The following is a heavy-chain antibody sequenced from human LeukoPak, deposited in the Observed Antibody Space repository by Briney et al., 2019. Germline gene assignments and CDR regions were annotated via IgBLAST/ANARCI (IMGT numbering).Heavy chain of an antibody. CDR3: ARISPQYYAFWSGYPYYFDY. Sequence: SETLSLTCAVYGGSFSGYYWSWIRQPPGKGLEWIGEINHSGSTNYNPSLKSRVTISVDTSKNQFSLKLSSVTAADTAVYYCARISPQYYAFWSGYPYYFDYWGQGTLVTVSS. J-gene: IGHJ4*02. V-gene: IGHV4-34*01. CDR2: INHSGST. CDR1: GGSFSGYY. D-gene: IGHD3-3*01.